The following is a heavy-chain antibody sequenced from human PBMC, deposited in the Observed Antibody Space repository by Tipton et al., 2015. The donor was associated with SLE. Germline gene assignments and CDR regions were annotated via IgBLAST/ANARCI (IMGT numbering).Heavy chain of an antibody. CDR1: GDSINNDYS. CDR3: VTGWLNWNDIVDD. Sequence: TLSLTCSVSGDSINNDYSWGWIRQPPGKGLEWIGTIYNPGSTYYNPSLKSRATISVDTSKNQFSLNLSSMSAADTAVYYCVTGWLNWNDIVDDWSQGTLVTVSS. V-gene: IGHV4-38-2*02. CDR2: IYNPGST. D-gene: IGHD1-20*01. J-gene: IGHJ4*02.